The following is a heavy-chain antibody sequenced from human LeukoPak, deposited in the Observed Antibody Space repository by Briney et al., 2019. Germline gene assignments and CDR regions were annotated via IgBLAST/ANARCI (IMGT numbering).Heavy chain of an antibody. D-gene: IGHD3-22*01. V-gene: IGHV4-39*07. CDR1: GGSISSSGYY. J-gene: IGHJ4*02. CDR2: IYYSGST. CDR3: ASEAYYYDSSGYYKY. Sequence: SETLSLTCTVSGGSISSSGYYWGWIRQPPGKGLEWIGSIYYSGSTYYNPSLKSRVTISVDTSKNQFSLKLSSVTAADTAVYYCASEAYYYDSSGYYKYWGQGTLVTVSS.